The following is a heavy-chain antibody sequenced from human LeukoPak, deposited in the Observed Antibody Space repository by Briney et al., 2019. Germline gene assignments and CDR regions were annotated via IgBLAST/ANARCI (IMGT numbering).Heavy chain of an antibody. J-gene: IGHJ4*02. CDR3: AREGYYGSGSPPSLYFDY. D-gene: IGHD3-10*01. Sequence: GGSLRLSCTASGFTFSSYAMSWVRQAPGKGLEWVAAINEDGDSTYFADSVKGRFTISRDNSRSTLYLQMNSLRPEDTAIYYCAREGYYGSGSPPSLYFDYWGQGTLVTVSS. CDR1: GFTFSSYA. V-gene: IGHV3-23*01. CDR2: INEDGDST.